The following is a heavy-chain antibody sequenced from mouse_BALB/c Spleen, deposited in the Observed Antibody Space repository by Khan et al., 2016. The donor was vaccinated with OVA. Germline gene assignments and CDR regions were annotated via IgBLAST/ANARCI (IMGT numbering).Heavy chain of an antibody. J-gene: IGHJ2*01. CDR1: GYTFSSYW. D-gene: IGHD1-1*01. V-gene: IGHV1-9*01. Sequence: QVQLKQSGADLMKPGASVKISCKVAGYTFSSYWIEWIKQRPGHGLEWIGEILPGSGSTNCNEKFKGKATFTADTSSNTAYMQLSGLTSEDSAVYYCARVNSGNRNYFDYWGQGTTLTVSS. CDR2: ILPGSGST. CDR3: ARVNSGNRNYFDY.